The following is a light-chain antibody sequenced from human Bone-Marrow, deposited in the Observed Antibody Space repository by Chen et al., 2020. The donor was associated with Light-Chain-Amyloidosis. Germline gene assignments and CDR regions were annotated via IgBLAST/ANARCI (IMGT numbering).Light chain of an antibody. J-gene: IGKJ4*01. V-gene: IGKV1-39*01. CDR2: ATF. CDR3: QQNHDLPIT. CDR1: QSISNY. Sequence: DIQITQSPRTLAASVGDRVTVTCRPSQSISNYLNWYQQIPGGAPKLLIYATFNLRPGVPSRFSGSGYGTQYTLTIAALQPEDFGTYYCQQNHDLPITFGGGTRVEL.